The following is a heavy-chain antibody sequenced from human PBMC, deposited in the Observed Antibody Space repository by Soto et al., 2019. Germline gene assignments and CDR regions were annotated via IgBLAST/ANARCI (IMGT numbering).Heavy chain of an antibody. D-gene: IGHD3-10*01. CDR3: ARRNYYGSGSYYNYFDY. CDR1: GYSFTSYW. J-gene: IGHJ4*02. CDR2: IYPGDSDT. V-gene: IGHV5-51*01. Sequence: GSLKISCKGSGYSFTSYWIGWVRQMPGKGLEWMGIIYPGDSDTRYSPSFQGQVTISADKSISTAYLQWSSLKASDTAMYYCARRNYYGSGSYYNYFDYWGQGTLVTVSS.